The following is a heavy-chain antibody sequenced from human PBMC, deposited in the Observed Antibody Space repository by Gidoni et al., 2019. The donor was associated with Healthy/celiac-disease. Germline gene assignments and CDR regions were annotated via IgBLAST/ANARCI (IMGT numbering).Heavy chain of an antibody. CDR1: GFTFSSYW. CDR2: INSDGSST. V-gene: IGHV3-74*01. D-gene: IGHD3-22*01. Sequence: EVQLVESGGGLVQPGGSLRLSCAASGFTFSSYWMHWVRQAPGKGLVWVSRINSDGSSTSYADSVKGRFTISRDNAKNTLYLQMNSLRAEDTAVYYCAIPYYYDSSGYSPPFDYWGQGTLVTVSS. CDR3: AIPYYYDSSGYSPPFDY. J-gene: IGHJ4*02.